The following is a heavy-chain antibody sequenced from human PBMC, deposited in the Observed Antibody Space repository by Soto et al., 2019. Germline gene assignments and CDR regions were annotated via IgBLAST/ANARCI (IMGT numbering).Heavy chain of an antibody. CDR2: ISGSGGST. V-gene: IGHV3-23*01. CDR1: GFTFSSYA. CDR3: AKDVRVRLRPDYFDY. D-gene: IGHD5-12*01. Sequence: GGSLRLSCAASGFTFSSYAMSWVRQAPGKGLEWVSAISGSGGSTYYADSVKGRFTISRDNSKNTLYLQMNSLRAEDTAVYYCAKDVRVRLRPDYFDYWGQGTLVTVSS. J-gene: IGHJ4*02.